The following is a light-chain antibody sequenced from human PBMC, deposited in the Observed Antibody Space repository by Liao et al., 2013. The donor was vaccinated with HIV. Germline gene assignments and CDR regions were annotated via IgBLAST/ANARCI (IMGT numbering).Light chain of an antibody. CDR2: HNT. Sequence: SYAVTQPPSVSVAPGKTATITCGGNNIGSKSVHWYQQKPGQAPVVVIDHNTDRPSGIPERISGSNSGNTASLTISKAEAGDEADYYCQVWDNSRDHVIFGGGTKLTVL. V-gene: IGLV3-21*01. CDR3: QVWDNSRDHVI. CDR1: NIGSKS. J-gene: IGLJ2*01.